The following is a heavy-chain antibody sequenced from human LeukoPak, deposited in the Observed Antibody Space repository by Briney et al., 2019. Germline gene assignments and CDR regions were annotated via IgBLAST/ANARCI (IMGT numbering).Heavy chain of an antibody. J-gene: IGHJ5*02. CDR1: GGSISSSNW. Sequence: PSETLSLTCAVSGGSISSSNWWSWVRQPPGKGLEWIGEIYHSGSTNYNPSLKSRVTISVDTSKNQFSLKLSSVTAADTAVYYCARGRSTMIVVVKKGWFDPWGQRTLVTVSS. V-gene: IGHV4-4*02. D-gene: IGHD3-22*01. CDR3: ARGRSTMIVVVKKGWFDP. CDR2: IYHSGST.